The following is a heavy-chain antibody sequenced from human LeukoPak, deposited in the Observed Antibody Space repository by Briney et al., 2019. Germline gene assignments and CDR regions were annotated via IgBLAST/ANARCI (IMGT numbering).Heavy chain of an antibody. Sequence: ASVKVSCKASGYTFTGYYMHWVRQAPGQGLEWMGRINPNSGGTNYAQKFQGRVTMTRDTSISTAYMELSRLRSDDTAVYYCAREPYDSSGYYSHFDYRGQGTLVTVSS. V-gene: IGHV1-2*06. CDR1: GYTFTGYY. CDR2: INPNSGGT. J-gene: IGHJ4*02. D-gene: IGHD3-22*01. CDR3: AREPYDSSGYYSHFDY.